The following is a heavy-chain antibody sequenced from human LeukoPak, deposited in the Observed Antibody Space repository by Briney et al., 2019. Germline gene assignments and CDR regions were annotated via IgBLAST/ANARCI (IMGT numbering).Heavy chain of an antibody. J-gene: IGHJ3*02. V-gene: IGHV3-23*01. CDR1: GFTFSNYA. Sequence: PEESLGLSCAASGFTFSNYAMSWVRQAPGKGLEWVSAISGSGGSTYYADSVKGRFTISRDNSKNTLYLQMNSLRAEDTAVYYCAKCYYGSSGYYFGAFDIWGQGTMVTVSS. CDR2: ISGSGGST. CDR3: AKCYYGSSGYYFGAFDI. D-gene: IGHD3-22*01.